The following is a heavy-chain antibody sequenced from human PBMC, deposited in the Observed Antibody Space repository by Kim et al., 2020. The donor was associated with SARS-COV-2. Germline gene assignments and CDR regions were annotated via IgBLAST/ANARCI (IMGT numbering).Heavy chain of an antibody. CDR3: ARTSLVVPAAISGNYYYGMDV. V-gene: IGHV1-2*02. CDR1: GYTFTGYY. Sequence: ASVKVSCKASGYTFTGYYMHWVRQAPGQGLEWMGWINPNSGGTNYAQKFQGRVTMTRDTSINTAYMELSRLRSDDTAVYYCARTSLVVPAAISGNYYYGMDVWGQGTTVTVSS. D-gene: IGHD2-2*02. CDR2: INPNSGGT. J-gene: IGHJ6*02.